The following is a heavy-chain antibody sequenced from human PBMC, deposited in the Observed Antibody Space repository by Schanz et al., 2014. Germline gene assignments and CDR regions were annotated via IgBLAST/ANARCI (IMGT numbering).Heavy chain of an antibody. CDR2: IIPILGSA. CDR3: ASSGAGYSSSWDFDY. J-gene: IGHJ4*02. D-gene: IGHD6-13*01. V-gene: IGHV1-69*02. Sequence: QVQLVQSGAEVKKPGSSVKVSCKASGGTFSTYTISWVRQAPGQGLEWMGRIIPILGSANYAQKFQGRVTITADKSTFTAYMDVSSLRSEDTAVYYCASSGAGYSSSWDFDYWGQGTRVTVSS. CDR1: GGTFSTYT.